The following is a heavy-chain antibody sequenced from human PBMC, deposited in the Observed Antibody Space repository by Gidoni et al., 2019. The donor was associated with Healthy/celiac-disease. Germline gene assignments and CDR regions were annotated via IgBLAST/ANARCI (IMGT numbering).Heavy chain of an antibody. V-gene: IGHV1-69*06. CDR2: IIPIFGTA. J-gene: IGHJ6*03. Sequence: QVQLVQSGAEVKKPGSSVKVSCKASGGTFSSYAIRWVRQAPGQGLEWMGGIIPIFGTANYAQKFQGRVTITADKSTSTAYMELSSLRSEDTAVYYCARGGLEYCSSTSCYRDYYYYYYMDVWGKGTTVTVSS. D-gene: IGHD2-2*01. CDR1: GGTFSSYA. CDR3: ARGGLEYCSSTSCYRDYYYYYYMDV.